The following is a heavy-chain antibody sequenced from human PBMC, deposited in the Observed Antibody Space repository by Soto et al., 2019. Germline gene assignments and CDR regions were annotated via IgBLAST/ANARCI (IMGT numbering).Heavy chain of an antibody. CDR1: GFTFSSYA. Sequence: GGSLRLSCAASGFTFSSYAMSWVRQAPGKGLEWVSAISGSGGSTYYADSVKGRFTISRDNSKNTLYLQMNSLRAEDTAVYYCAKDVLLWFGEGNYYDYWGQGTLVTVSS. CDR2: ISGSGGST. CDR3: AKDVLLWFGEGNYYDY. J-gene: IGHJ4*02. V-gene: IGHV3-23*01. D-gene: IGHD3-10*01.